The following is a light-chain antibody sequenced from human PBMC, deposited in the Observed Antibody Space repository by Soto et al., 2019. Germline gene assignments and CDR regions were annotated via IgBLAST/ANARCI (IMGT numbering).Light chain of an antibody. V-gene: IGKV3-11*01. CDR1: QSVSSY. CDR3: QQRYNWPWT. CDR2: DAS. J-gene: IGKJ1*01. Sequence: EIVLTHSPATLSLSPCERATLSSSASQSVSSYLAWFQQKPGQAPRLLIYDASNRATGIPARFSGSGSGTDFTLTISSLESEDFAVYYCQQRYNWPWTFGQGTKVDIK.